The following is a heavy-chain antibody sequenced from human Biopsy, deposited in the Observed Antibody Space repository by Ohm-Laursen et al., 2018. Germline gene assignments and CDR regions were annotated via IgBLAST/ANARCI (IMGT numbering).Heavy chain of an antibody. CDR2: ISETSSHI. V-gene: IGHV3-21*01. D-gene: IGHD6-6*01. J-gene: IGHJ6*02. CDR3: ARDSSRRAREGGMDV. CDR1: GFSVSSYD. Sequence: SLRLPCSASGFSVSSYDMNWVRQAPGKGLEWISYISETSSHIYDADSVRGRFTVARDIAKNSLYLQLNSLRVEDTAVYYCARDSSRRAREGGMDVWGQGPTVTVSS.